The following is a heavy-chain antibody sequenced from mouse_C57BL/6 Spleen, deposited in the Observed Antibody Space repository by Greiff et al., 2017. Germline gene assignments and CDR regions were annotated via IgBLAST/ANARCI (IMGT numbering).Heavy chain of an antibody. Sequence: EVQLQQSGPELVKPGASVKISCKASGYSFTGYYMNWVKQSPEKSLEWIGEINPSTGGTTYNQKFKAKATLTVDNSSSTAYMQLNSLTSEDSAVYYCARYDDPYLYFDVWGTGTTVTVSS. J-gene: IGHJ1*03. CDR2: INPSTGGT. D-gene: IGHD2-3*01. V-gene: IGHV1-42*01. CDR3: ARYDDPYLYFDV. CDR1: GYSFTGYY.